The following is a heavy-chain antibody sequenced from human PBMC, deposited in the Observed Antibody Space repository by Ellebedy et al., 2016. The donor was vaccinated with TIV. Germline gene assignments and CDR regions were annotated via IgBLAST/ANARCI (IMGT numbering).Heavy chain of an antibody. J-gene: IGHJ4*02. CDR1: GFTFSSYS. Sequence: GESLKISCAGSGFTFSSYSMNWVRQAPGKGLEWVSFISSSSRNIYYADSVKGRFTISRDNAKNSLYLQMNSLRAEDTAVYYCVVVVDSTPRWGQGTLVTVSS. CDR3: VVVVDSTPR. CDR2: ISSSSRNI. D-gene: IGHD2-15*01. V-gene: IGHV3-21*01.